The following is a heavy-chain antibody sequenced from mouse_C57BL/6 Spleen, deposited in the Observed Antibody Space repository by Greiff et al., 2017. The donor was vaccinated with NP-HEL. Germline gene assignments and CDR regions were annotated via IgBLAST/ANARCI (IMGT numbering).Heavy chain of an antibody. V-gene: IGHV1-52*01. CDR3: AITYGSSYGGFAY. D-gene: IGHD1-1*01. Sequence: QVQLQQPGAELVRPGSSVKLSCKASGYTFTSYWMHWVKQRPIQGLEWIGNIDPSDSETHYNQKFKDKATLTVDKSSSTAYMQLSSLTSVDSAVYYCAITYGSSYGGFAYWGQGTLVTVSA. CDR2: IDPSDSET. CDR1: GYTFTSYW. J-gene: IGHJ3*01.